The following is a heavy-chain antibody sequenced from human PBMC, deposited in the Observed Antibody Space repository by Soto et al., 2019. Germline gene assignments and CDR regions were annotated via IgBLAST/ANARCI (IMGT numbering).Heavy chain of an antibody. D-gene: IGHD6-6*01. CDR2: IYHSGST. CDR1: GGSISSGGYY. V-gene: IGHV4-31*03. CDR3: ARVLSSSSAYFDY. Sequence: SETLSLTCTVSGGSISSGGYYWSWIRQHPGKGLEWIGYIYHSGSTYYNPSLKSRVTISVDTSKNQFSLKLSSVTAVDTAVYYCARVLSSSSAYFDYWGQGTLVTVSS. J-gene: IGHJ4*02.